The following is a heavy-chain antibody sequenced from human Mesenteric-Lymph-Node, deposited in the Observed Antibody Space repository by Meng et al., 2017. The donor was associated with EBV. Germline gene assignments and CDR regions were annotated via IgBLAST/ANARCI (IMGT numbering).Heavy chain of an antibody. CDR3: AGGDYVNQFNY. Sequence: QRQRQASGSGLLKPSQTLSLTCTVSGGSVNSGGYSWSWIRQSPEKGLEWIGYVHHSGLTYYNPSLETRVIISLERSKNQFSLKLTSVTAADTAVYYCAGGDYVNQFNYWGQGTLVTAPQ. D-gene: IGHD4-17*01. J-gene: IGHJ4*02. V-gene: IGHV4-30-2*06. CDR1: GGSVNSGGYS. CDR2: VHHSGLT.